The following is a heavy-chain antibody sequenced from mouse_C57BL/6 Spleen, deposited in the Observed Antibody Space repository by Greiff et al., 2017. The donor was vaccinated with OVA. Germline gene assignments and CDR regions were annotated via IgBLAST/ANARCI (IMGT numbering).Heavy chain of an antibody. D-gene: IGHD5-5*01. V-gene: IGHV3-6*01. CDR1: GYSITSGYY. Sequence: EVQLQESGPGLVKPSQSLSLTCSVTGYSITSGYYWNWIRQFPGNKLEWMGYISYDGSNNYNPSLKNRISITRDTSKNQFFLKLNSVPAENTATCYCARDNYLRYFDVGGTGTTVTVSS. CDR3: ARDNYLRYFDV. CDR2: ISYDGSN. J-gene: IGHJ1*03.